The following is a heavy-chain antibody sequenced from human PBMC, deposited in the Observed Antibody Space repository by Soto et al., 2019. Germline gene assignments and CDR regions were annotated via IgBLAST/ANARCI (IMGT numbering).Heavy chain of an antibody. CDR3: ARDDSTNAYYLDY. CDR1: GFSFSTYS. V-gene: IGHV3-48*01. D-gene: IGHD5-18*01. J-gene: IGHJ4*02. Sequence: PGGSLRLSCAASGFSFSTYSMNWVRQAPGEGLEWISYISSSSNTIYYADSVKGRFTISRDNAKNSLYLQMNSLTSEDTAVYYCARDDSTNAYYLDYWGQGTLVTVSS. CDR2: ISSSSNTI.